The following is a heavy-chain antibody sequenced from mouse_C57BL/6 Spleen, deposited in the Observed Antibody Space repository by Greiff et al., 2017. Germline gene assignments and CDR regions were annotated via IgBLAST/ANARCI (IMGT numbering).Heavy chain of an antibody. CDR2: ISSGSSTI. CDR1: GFTFSDYG. Sequence: EVKLQESGGGLVKPGGSLKLSCAASGFTFSDYGMHWVRQAPEEGLEWVAYISSGSSTIYYADTVKGRFTISRDNAKNTLFLQMTSLRSEDTAMYYCARPGYSNYLYAMDYWGQGTSVTVSS. CDR3: ARPGYSNYLYAMDY. D-gene: IGHD2-5*01. J-gene: IGHJ4*01. V-gene: IGHV5-17*01.